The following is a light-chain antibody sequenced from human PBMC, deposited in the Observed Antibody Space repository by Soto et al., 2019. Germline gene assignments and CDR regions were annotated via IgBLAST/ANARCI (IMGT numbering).Light chain of an antibody. CDR3: QQYYSAPYT. CDR2: WAS. J-gene: IGKJ2*01. CDR1: QSVLYSSNNRNY. Sequence: DIVMTQSPDSLAVSLGERATINCRSSQSVLYSSNNRNYLAWYQQKLGHHPKLLIYWASTRKSGVPDRFSGSGSGTDFTLTISSLQAEDVAVYYCQQYYSAPYTFGQGTKLEIK. V-gene: IGKV4-1*01.